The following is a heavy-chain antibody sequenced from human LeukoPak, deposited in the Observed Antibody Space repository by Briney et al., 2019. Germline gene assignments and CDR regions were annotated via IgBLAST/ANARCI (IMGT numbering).Heavy chain of an antibody. CDR2: ISGGGGST. CDR3: AKVSVVVVPAALDY. CDR1: GFTFSSYA. Sequence: GGSLRLSCAASGFTFSSYAMSWVRQAPGKGLEWVSAISGGGGSTYYADSVKGRFTISRDNSKNTLYLQVNSLRAEDTAVYYCAKVSVVVVPAALDYWGQGTLVTVSS. J-gene: IGHJ4*02. D-gene: IGHD2-2*01. V-gene: IGHV3-23*01.